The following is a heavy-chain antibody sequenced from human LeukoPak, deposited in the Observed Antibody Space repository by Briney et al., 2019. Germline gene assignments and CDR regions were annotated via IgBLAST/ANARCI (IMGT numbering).Heavy chain of an antibody. CDR1: GYTFTGYY. Sequence: ASVKVSCKASGYTFTGYYMHWVRQAPGQGLEWMGWINPNSGGTNYAQKFQGRVTITADKSTSTAYMELSSLRSEDTAVYYCARGPHRKPLGYCSSTSCYHPWGQGTLVTVSS. D-gene: IGHD2-2*01. J-gene: IGHJ5*02. CDR3: ARGPHRKPLGYCSSTSCYHP. V-gene: IGHV1-2*02. CDR2: INPNSGGT.